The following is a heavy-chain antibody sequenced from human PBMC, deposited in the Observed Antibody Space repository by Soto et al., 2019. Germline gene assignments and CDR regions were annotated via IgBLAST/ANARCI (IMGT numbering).Heavy chain of an antibody. CDR2: VYSGGDT. V-gene: IGHV4-59*08. D-gene: IGHD6-19*01. Sequence: PSETLSLTCTLSGAYTGGYYWSWIRQSPGKGLEWVGYVYSGGDTSYNPSLQSRVAMSIDTSKRQFSLRLTSVTAADTALYYCARHWWSSGSFLVFDSWGQGTLVTVSS. CDR1: GAYTGGYY. J-gene: IGHJ4*02. CDR3: ARHWWSSGSFLVFDS.